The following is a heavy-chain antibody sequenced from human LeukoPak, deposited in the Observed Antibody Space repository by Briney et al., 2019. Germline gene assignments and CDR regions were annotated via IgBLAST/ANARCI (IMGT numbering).Heavy chain of an antibody. CDR1: GFTFSSYW. CDR2: INEYGTT. Sequence: GGSLRLSCAASGFTFSSYWMYWVRQPPGEGLVWISNINEYGTTTYADSVKGRFTVSRDNAKNILYLQMNSLRAEDTAVYFCARVRGGNWGQGTLVTVSS. V-gene: IGHV3-74*03. J-gene: IGHJ4*02. CDR3: ARVRGGN. D-gene: IGHD3-16*01.